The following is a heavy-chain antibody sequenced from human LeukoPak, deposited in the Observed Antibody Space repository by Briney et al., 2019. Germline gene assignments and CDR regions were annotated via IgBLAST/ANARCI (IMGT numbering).Heavy chain of an antibody. Sequence: GGSLRLSCAASGFTFSSYAMSWVRQAPGKGLEWVSAISGSGGSTYYADSVKGRFTISRDNSKNTLYLQMNSLRAEDTAVYYCAKAGGSGSYYGNWFDPWGQGTLVTVSS. CDR1: GFTFSSYA. J-gene: IGHJ5*02. D-gene: IGHD3-10*01. CDR3: AKAGGSGSYYGNWFDP. V-gene: IGHV3-23*01. CDR2: ISGSGGST.